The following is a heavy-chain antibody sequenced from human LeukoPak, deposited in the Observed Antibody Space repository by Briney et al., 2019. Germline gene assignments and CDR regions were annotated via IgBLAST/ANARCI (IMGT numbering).Heavy chain of an antibody. CDR2: ISAYNGNT. Sequence: GASVKVSCKASGYTFTSYGISWVRQAPGQGLEWMGWISAYNGNTNYAQKLQGRVTMTTDTSTSTAYMELRSLRSDDTAVYYCARSAAARGYYYMDVWGKGTTVTVSS. V-gene: IGHV1-18*01. D-gene: IGHD6-6*01. CDR1: GYTFTSYG. CDR3: ARSAAARGYYYMDV. J-gene: IGHJ6*03.